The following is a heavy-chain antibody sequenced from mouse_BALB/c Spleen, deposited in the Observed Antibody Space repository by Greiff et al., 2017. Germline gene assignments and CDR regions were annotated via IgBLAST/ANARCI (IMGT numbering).Heavy chain of an antibody. V-gene: IGHV14-3*02. Sequence: VQLKESGAELVKPGASVKLSCTASGFNIKDTSMHWVKQRPEQGLEWIGRIYPANGNTKYDPKFQGKATITADTSSNTAYLQLSSLTAEDTADYYSDGDENTTMDYWGQGTTLTVSS. CDR3: DGDENTTMDY. D-gene: IGHD2-12*01. CDR1: GFNIKDTS. J-gene: IGHJ2*01. CDR2: IYPANGNT.